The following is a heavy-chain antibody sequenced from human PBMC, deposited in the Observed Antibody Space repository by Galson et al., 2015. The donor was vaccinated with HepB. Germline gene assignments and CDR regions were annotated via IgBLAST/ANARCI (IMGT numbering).Heavy chain of an antibody. CDR3: ARDRGDVVPAAPLLGYFDL. J-gene: IGHJ2*01. CDR2: INPNSGGT. D-gene: IGHD2-2*01. V-gene: IGHV1-2*02. Sequence: SVKVSCKASGYTFTGYYMHWVRQAPGQGLEWMGWINPNSGGTNYAQKFQGRVTMTRDTSISTAYMELSRLRSDDTAVYYCARDRGDVVPAAPLLGYFDLWGRGTLVTVSS. CDR1: GYTFTGYY.